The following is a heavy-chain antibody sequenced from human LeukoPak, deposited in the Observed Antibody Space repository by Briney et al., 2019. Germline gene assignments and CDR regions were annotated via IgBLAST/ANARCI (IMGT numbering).Heavy chain of an antibody. Sequence: PGGSLRLSCAASGFTFSSYWMSWVRQAPGKGLEWVAYIKEDGGEKYYVDSAKGRFTISRDSAKNSLYLQMNSLRAEDTAVYYCATVVPYYYYMDVWGKGTTVTVSS. CDR1: GFTFSSYW. CDR3: ATVVPYYYYMDV. V-gene: IGHV3-7*01. CDR2: IKEDGGEK. J-gene: IGHJ6*03. D-gene: IGHD2-21*01.